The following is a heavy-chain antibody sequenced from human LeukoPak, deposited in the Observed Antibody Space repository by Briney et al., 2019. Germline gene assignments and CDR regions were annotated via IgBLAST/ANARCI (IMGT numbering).Heavy chain of an antibody. CDR3: ARAPSEIGGYYPEYFRH. J-gene: IGHJ1*01. CDR1: GFTSSTYW. Sequence: GGSLRLSCAASGFTSSTYWMHWVRQAPGKGLVWVSRINYADSVKGRFTISRDNAKNTVSLQMNSLRPEDTGVYYCARAPSEIGGYYPEYFRHWGQGTLVTVSS. V-gene: IGHV3-74*01. CDR2: I. D-gene: IGHD3-22*01.